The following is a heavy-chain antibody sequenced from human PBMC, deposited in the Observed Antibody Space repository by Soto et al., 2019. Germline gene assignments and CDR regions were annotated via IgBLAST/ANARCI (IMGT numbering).Heavy chain of an antibody. D-gene: IGHD3-10*01. CDR3: ARGRASGSYYLLDY. CDR1: GNTFTSYD. Sequence: ASVKVSCKASGNTFTSYDINWVRQATGHGLEWMGWINPNSGNIGYAQKFQGRVTMTRDTAIRTAYMEASRLRSDDTAVYYCARGRASGSYYLLDYWGQGTLVTVS. J-gene: IGHJ4*02. CDR2: INPNSGNI. V-gene: IGHV1-8*01.